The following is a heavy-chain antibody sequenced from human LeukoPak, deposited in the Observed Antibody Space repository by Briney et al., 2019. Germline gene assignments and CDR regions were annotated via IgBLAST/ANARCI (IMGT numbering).Heavy chain of an antibody. CDR3: ARAMTTEANDY. CDR1: GFTFSSYS. Sequence: GGSLRLSCAASGFTFSSYSMNWVRQAPGQGLEWVSYISSSSTTIYYADSVKGRFTISRDNAKNSLYLQMNSLRAEDTAVYYCARAMTTEANDYWGQGTLVTVSS. CDR2: ISSSSTTI. D-gene: IGHD4-11*01. V-gene: IGHV3-48*01. J-gene: IGHJ4*02.